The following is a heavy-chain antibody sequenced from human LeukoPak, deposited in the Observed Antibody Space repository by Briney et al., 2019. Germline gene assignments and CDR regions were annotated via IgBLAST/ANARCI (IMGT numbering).Heavy chain of an antibody. D-gene: IGHD6-13*01. J-gene: IGHJ5*02. CDR2: IRYDGSNK. CDR3: AKGQQLVYNWFDP. Sequence: GGSLRLFCAASGFTFSSYGMHWVRQAPGKGLEWVAFIRYDGSNKYYADSVKGRFTISRDNSKNTLYLQMNSLRAEDTAVYYCAKGQQLVYNWFDPWGQGTLVTVSS. CDR1: GFTFSSYG. V-gene: IGHV3-30*02.